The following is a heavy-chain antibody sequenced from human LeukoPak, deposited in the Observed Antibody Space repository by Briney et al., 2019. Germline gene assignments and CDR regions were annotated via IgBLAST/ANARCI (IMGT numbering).Heavy chain of an antibody. V-gene: IGHV3-7*01. CDR3: ARVHVDIVVVPAARFTYYYYMDV. Sequence: GSLRLSCAASGFTFSSYWMSWVRQAPGKGLEWVANIKQDGSEKYYVDSVKGRFTISRDNAKNSLYLQMNSLRAEDTAVYYCARVHVDIVVVPAARFTYYYYMDVWGKGTTVTISS. CDR1: GFTFSSYW. J-gene: IGHJ6*03. D-gene: IGHD2-2*01. CDR2: IKQDGSEK.